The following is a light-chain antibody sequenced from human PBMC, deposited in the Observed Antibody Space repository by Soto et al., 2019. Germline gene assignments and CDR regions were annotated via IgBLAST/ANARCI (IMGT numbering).Light chain of an antibody. J-gene: IGKJ5*01. CDR1: HSVNSH. CDR3: QQYKNWPL. Sequence: MMITQSPATLSVSPGARDTLSCRTSHSVNSHVAWYQQKPGPAPILLLYGASTRATGIPVRLIVIGFGTEFTLPLRSMQSEDFAVDDCQQYKNWPLFVQGTRLEIK. V-gene: IGKV3-15*01. CDR2: GAS.